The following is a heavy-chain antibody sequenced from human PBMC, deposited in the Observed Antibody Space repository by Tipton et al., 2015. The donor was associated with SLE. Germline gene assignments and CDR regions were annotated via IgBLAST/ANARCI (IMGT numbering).Heavy chain of an antibody. J-gene: IGHJ2*01. CDR1: GGSFSDYY. CDR3: ARRRYNSRSDWFFDL. Sequence: TLSLTCAVFGGSFSDYYWNWIRQPPGKGLEWIGEISHSGSTNYDPSFKSRLTMSVDRAKNQFSLKLSSLTAADTAVYYCARRRYNSRSDWFFDLWGRGTLVTVSS. D-gene: IGHD1-20*01. V-gene: IGHV4-34*01. CDR2: ISHSGST.